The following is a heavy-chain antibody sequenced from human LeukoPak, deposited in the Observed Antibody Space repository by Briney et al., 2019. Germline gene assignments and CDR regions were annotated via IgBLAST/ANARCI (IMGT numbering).Heavy chain of an antibody. CDR3: ARGIRQYAKSYFDY. CDR1: GFTFSDYY. CDR2: ISSSGTTI. J-gene: IGHJ4*02. Sequence: GGSLRLSCAASGFTFSDYYMSWSRQAPGKGLEWLSYISSSGTTIYYTDSVKGRFTISRDNAKNSLYLQMNSLRAEDTAVYYCARGIRQYAKSYFDYWGQGTLVTVSS. D-gene: IGHD4-11*01. V-gene: IGHV3-11*01.